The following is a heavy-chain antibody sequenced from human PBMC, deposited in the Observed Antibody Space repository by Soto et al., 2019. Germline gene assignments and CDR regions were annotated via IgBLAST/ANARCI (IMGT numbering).Heavy chain of an antibody. D-gene: IGHD6-19*01. CDR3: AKVVGEQWLVVKAVGFDP. V-gene: IGHV3-23*01. CDR1: GFTFSIYA. J-gene: IGHJ5*02. CDR2: ISGSGGST. Sequence: GGSLRLSCAASGFTFSIYAMSWVRQAPGKGLEWVSAISGSGGSTYYADSVKGRFTISRDNSKNTLYLQMNSLRAEDTAVYYCAKVVGEQWLVVKAVGFDPWGQGTLVTGSS.